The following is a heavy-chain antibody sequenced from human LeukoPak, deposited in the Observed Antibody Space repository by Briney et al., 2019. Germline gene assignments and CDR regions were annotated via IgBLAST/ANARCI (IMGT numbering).Heavy chain of an antibody. CDR3: AKEGRPIFGVVIIGGGDY. J-gene: IGHJ4*02. Sequence: GGSLRLSCAASGFTFSSYAMHWVRQAPGKGLEWVAVISYDGSNKYYADSVKGRFTISRDNSKNTLYLQMNSLRAEDTAVYYCAKEGRPIFGVVIIGGGDYWGQGTLVTVSS. CDR2: ISYDGSNK. D-gene: IGHD3-3*01. V-gene: IGHV3-30-3*01. CDR1: GFTFSSYA.